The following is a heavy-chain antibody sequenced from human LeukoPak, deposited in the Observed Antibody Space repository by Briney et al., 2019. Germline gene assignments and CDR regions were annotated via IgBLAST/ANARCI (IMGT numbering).Heavy chain of an antibody. CDR3: ARDQSLFDFYDSSRGVAFDI. V-gene: IGHV1-2*02. D-gene: IGHD3-22*01. J-gene: IGHJ3*02. Sequence: ASVKVSCKASGYTFTGYYMHWVRQAPGQGLEWMGWINPNSGGTNYAQKFQGRVTMTRDTSISTAYMELSRLRSDDTAVYYCARDQSLFDFYDSSRGVAFDIWGQGTMVTVSS. CDR2: INPNSGGT. CDR1: GYTFTGYY.